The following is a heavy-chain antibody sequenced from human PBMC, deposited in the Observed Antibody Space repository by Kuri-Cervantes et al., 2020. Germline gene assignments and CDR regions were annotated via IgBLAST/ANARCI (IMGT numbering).Heavy chain of an antibody. J-gene: IGHJ6*03. V-gene: IGHV3-30-3*01. CDR3: ARVYRSYCSGGSCYSNYYYYYMDV. CDR1: GFTFSSYA. D-gene: IGHD2-15*01. CDR2: ISYDGSNK. Sequence: GESLKISCAASGFTFSSYAMHWVRRAPGKGLEWVAVISYDGSNKYYADSVKGRFTISRDNSKNTLYLQMNSLRAEDTAVYYCARVYRSYCSGGSCYSNYYYYYMDVWGKGTTVTVSS.